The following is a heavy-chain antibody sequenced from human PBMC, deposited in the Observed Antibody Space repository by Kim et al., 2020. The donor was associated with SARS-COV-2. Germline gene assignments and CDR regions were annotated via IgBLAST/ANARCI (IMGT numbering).Heavy chain of an antibody. J-gene: IGHJ6*02. Sequence: SVKVSCKASGGTFSSYAISWVRQAPGQGLEWMGGIIPIFGTANYAQKFQGRVTITADESTSTAYMELSSLRSEDTAVYYCARGLNYYGSGSYYTAPDYYYGMDVWGQGTTVTVSS. D-gene: IGHD3-10*01. CDR3: ARGLNYYGSGSYYTAPDYYYGMDV. CDR1: GGTFSSYA. V-gene: IGHV1-69*13. CDR2: IIPIFGTA.